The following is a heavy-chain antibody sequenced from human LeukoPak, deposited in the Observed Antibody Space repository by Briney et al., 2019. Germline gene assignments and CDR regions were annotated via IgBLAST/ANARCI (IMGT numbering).Heavy chain of an antibody. D-gene: IGHD6-19*01. J-gene: IGHJ1*01. CDR1: GFAFNTYW. V-gene: IGHV3-7*01. Sequence: GGSLRLSCAASGFAFNTYWRSWVRQVPGKGMEWVASINQDASENYFTGSVKGRFTNSRNNAKNSLYLQMNSLRVDDTAVYNCARQSSGRYSLYFQDWGQGSLVTVS. CDR3: ARQSSGRYSLYFQD. CDR2: INQDASEN.